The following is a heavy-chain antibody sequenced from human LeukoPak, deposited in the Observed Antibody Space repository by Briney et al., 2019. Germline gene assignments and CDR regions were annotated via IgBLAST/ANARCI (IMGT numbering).Heavy chain of an antibody. D-gene: IGHD3-10*01. CDR1: GFTFSSYA. V-gene: IGHV3-30-3*01. CDR3: ARDGGYGSGSYYPYYFDY. J-gene: IGHJ4*02. Sequence: GRSLRLSCAASGFTFSSYAMHWVRQAPGKGLEWVAVISYDGSNKYYADSVKGRFTISRDNSKNTLYLQMNSLRAEDMAVYYCARDGGYGSGSYYPYYFDYWGQGTLVTVSS. CDR2: ISYDGSNK.